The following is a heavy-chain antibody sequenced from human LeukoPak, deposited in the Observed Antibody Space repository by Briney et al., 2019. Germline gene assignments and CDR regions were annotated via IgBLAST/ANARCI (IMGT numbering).Heavy chain of an antibody. CDR3: GSYGEVVDYYYYYYMDV. Sequence: SVKVSCKASGGTFSSYAISWVRQAPGQGLEWMGGIIPIFGTANYAQKFQGRVTITADESTSTADMELSSLSSEDTAVYYCGSYGEVVDYYYYYYMDVWGKGTTVTVSS. CDR2: IIPIFGTA. CDR1: GGTFSSYA. D-gene: IGHD4-17*01. J-gene: IGHJ6*03. V-gene: IGHV1-69*01.